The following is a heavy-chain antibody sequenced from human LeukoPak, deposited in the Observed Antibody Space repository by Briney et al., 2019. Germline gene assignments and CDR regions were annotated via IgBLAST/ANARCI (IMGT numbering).Heavy chain of an antibody. V-gene: IGHV1-69*01. CDR2: IIPIFGTA. Sequence: SVKVSCKASGGTFSSYAISWVRQAPGQGLEWMGGIIPIFGTANYAQKFQGRVTITADESTSTAYMELSSLRSEDTAVYYCARAPLGATQGAFDIWGQGTMVTVSS. D-gene: IGHD1-26*01. CDR3: ARAPLGATQGAFDI. J-gene: IGHJ3*02. CDR1: GGTFSSYA.